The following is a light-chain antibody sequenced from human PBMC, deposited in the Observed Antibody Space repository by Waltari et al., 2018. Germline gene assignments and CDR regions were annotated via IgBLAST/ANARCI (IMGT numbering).Light chain of an antibody. J-gene: IGLJ3*02. CDR3: LSRDSSSTRV. CDR2: GHD. V-gene: IGLV3-19*01. CDR1: SRRRYY. Sequence: SSELTQDPAVSVALGQTVRITCQGDSRRRYYASWYQQRPGQAPFLVLYGHDNRPPGIPVRFSGSTSGNTASWTCTRAQAEDAGVYYCLSRDSSSTRVFGGGTTLTV.